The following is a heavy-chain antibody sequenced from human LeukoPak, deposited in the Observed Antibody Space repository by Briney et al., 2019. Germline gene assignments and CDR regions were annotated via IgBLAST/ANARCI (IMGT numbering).Heavy chain of an antibody. D-gene: IGHD5-18*01. V-gene: IGHV1-18*01. J-gene: IGHJ3*02. CDR3: ALRIRDTAMGGFDI. CDR1: GYTFTSYG. Sequence: ASVKVSCKASGYTFTSYGISWVRQAPGQGLEWMGWISAYNGNTNYAQKLQGRVTMTTDTSTSTAYMELRSLRSDDTAVYYCALRIRDTAMGGFDIWGQGTMVTVSS. CDR2: ISAYNGNT.